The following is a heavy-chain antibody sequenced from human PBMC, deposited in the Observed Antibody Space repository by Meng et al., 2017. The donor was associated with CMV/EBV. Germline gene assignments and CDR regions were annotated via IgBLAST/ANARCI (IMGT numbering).Heavy chain of an antibody. V-gene: IGHV5-51*01. Sequence: GESLKISCKGSGYSFTSYWIGGVRQMPGKGLEWMGIIYPGDSDPRYSPSFQGQVTISADKSISTAYLQWSSLKASDTAMYYCARHNGGELVPGPDAFDIWGQGTMVTVSS. CDR3: ARHNGGELVPGPDAFDI. J-gene: IGHJ3*02. D-gene: IGHD6-13*01. CDR1: GYSFTSYW. CDR2: IYPGDSDP.